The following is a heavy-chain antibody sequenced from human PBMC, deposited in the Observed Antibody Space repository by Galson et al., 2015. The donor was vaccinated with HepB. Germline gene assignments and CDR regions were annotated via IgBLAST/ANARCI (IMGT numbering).Heavy chain of an antibody. D-gene: IGHD2-21*02. J-gene: IGHJ4*02. CDR1: GFTFSDND. CDR2: IRGSGSSTV. CDR3: ARLAYCGGDCYSDY. Sequence: SLRLSCAASGFTFSDNDIAWVRQAPGKGLEWVSYIRGSGSSTVFYANSVKGRFTISRDNAKNSLYLQMTSLRAEDTAVYYCARLAYCGGDCYSDYWGQGTLVTVFS. V-gene: IGHV3-11*04.